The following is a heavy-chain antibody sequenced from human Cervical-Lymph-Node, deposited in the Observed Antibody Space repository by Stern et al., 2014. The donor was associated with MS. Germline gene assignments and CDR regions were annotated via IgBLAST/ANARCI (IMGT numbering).Heavy chain of an antibody. CDR2: IRGKAYGGAT. Sequence: EVQLVQSGGGLVQPGRSLRLSCTASGFIFGDYALNWFRQAPGKGLEWGGLIRGKAYGGATRYAASVKGRFTISRDDSKSIAYLEVNSLKTEDTAVYYCSRDYESSAYYFAHDAFDVWGQGTMVTVSS. CDR3: SRDYESSAYYFAHDAFDV. D-gene: IGHD3-22*01. J-gene: IGHJ3*01. V-gene: IGHV3-49*03. CDR1: GFIFGDYA.